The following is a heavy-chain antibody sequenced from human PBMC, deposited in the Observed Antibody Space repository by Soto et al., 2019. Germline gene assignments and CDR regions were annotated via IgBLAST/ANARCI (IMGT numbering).Heavy chain of an antibody. CDR1: GYSFTSYW. Sequence: GESLKISCKGSGYSFTSYWIGWVRQMPGKGLEWMGIIYPGDSDTRYSPSFQGQVTISADKSISTAYLQWSSLKASDTAMYYCAIDPTYGSGCHLFDVRGQGSLVTGSS. J-gene: IGHJ4*02. CDR3: AIDPTYGSGCHLFDV. D-gene: IGHD6-19*01. V-gene: IGHV5-51*01. CDR2: IYPGDSDT.